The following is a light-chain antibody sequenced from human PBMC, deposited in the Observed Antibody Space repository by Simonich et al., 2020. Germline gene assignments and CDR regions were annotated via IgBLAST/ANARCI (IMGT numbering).Light chain of an antibody. J-gene: IGKJ4*01. CDR1: QSVLSSSNNKNY. V-gene: IGKV4-1*01. CDR3: QQYYSTPLT. CDR2: WAS. Sequence: DIVMTQSPDSLAVSLGERAPINCKSSQSVLSSSNNKNYLAWYQQKPGQTPKLLIYWASTRESGVPDRLSGSGSVTDFTLTISSLQAEDVAVYYCQQYYSTPLTFGGGTKVEIK.